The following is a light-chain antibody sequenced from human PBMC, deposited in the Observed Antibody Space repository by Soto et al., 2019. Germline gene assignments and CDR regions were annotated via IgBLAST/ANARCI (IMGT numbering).Light chain of an antibody. CDR1: SSDVGGYNY. Sequence: QSALTQPRSVSGSPGQSVTISCTGTSSDVGGYNYVSWYQQHPGKAPKLMIYDVTKRPSGVPDRFSGSKSGNTASLTISGLQAEDEAEYFCCSYAGSSTFLVFGGGTQLTVL. CDR2: DVT. V-gene: IGLV2-11*01. CDR3: CSYAGSSTFLV. J-gene: IGLJ2*01.